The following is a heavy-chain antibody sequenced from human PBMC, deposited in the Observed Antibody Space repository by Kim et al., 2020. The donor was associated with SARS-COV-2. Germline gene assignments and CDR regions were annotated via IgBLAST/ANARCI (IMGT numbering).Heavy chain of an antibody. CDR3: ARAPLYCSSTSCYRNYYYYGMDV. J-gene: IGHJ6*02. Sequence: ASVKVSCKASGYTFTSYDINWVRQATGQGLEWMGWMNPNSGNTGYAQKFQGRVTMTRNTSISTAYMELSSLRSEDTAVYYCARAPLYCSSTSCYRNYYYYGMDVWGQGTTVTVSS. V-gene: IGHV1-8*01. CDR2: MNPNSGNT. D-gene: IGHD2-2*01. CDR1: GYTFTSYD.